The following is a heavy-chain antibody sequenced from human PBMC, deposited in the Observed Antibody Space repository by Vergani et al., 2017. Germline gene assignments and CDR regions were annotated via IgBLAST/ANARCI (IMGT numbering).Heavy chain of an antibody. CDR1: GFTFSNYW. D-gene: IGHD2-2*01. V-gene: IGHV3-7*01. CDR2: IKQDGSEK. Sequence: EVQLVESGGGLVQPGGSLRLSCAASGFTFSNYWMSWVCQAPGKGLEWVANIKQDGSEKYYVDSVKGRFTISRDNAKKSLYLQMNSLRAEDTAVYYCARXGYCSSRSCYAICYWGQGTLVTVSS. CDR3: ARXGYCSSRSCYAICY. J-gene: IGHJ4*02.